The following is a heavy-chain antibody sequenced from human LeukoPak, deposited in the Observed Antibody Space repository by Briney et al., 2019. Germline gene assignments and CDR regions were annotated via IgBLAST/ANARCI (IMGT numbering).Heavy chain of an antibody. Sequence: ASVKVSCKASGGTFSSYAISWVRQAPGQGLEWTGGIIPIFGTANYAQKFQGRVTITTDESTSTAYMELSSLRSEDTAVYYCAGMAYSSSSFPYWGQGTLVTLSS. CDR3: AGMAYSSSSFPY. V-gene: IGHV1-69*05. CDR2: IIPIFGTA. J-gene: IGHJ4*02. D-gene: IGHD6-6*01. CDR1: GGTFSSYA.